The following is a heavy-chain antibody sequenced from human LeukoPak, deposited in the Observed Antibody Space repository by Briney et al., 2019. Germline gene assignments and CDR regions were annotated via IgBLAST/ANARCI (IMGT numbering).Heavy chain of an antibody. J-gene: IGHJ6*02. CDR3: ARVVGVLLWFGELLSLGGMDV. CDR1: GFTFSSYW. CDR2: IKQDGSEK. V-gene: IGHV3-7*01. Sequence: GGSLRLSCAASGFTFSSYWMSWVRQAPGKGLEWVANIKQDGSEKYHVDSVKGRFTISRDNAKNSLYLQMNSLRAEDTAVYYCARVVGVLLWFGELLSLGGMDVWGQGTTVTVSS. D-gene: IGHD3-10*01.